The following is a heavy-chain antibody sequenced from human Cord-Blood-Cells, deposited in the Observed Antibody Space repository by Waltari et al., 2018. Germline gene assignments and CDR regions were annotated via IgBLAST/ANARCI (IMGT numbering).Heavy chain of an antibody. V-gene: IGHV2-5*01. CDR2: IYWNDDK. CDR1: GFSLSTSGVG. D-gene: IGHD3-22*01. Sequence: QITLKESGPTLVKPTQTLTLTCTFSGFSLSTSGVGVGWIRQPPGKALEWLALIYWNDDKRYSPSLKSRLTITTDTAKNQVVLTMTNMDPVDTATYYCAHSNPSGYYFDYWGQGTLVTVSS. CDR3: AHSNPSGYYFDY. J-gene: IGHJ4*02.